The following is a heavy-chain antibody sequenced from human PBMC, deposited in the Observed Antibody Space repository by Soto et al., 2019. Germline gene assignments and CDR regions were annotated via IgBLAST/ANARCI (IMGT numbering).Heavy chain of an antibody. J-gene: IGHJ5*02. CDR3: ARISSVWYSWFDA. Sequence: QVQLVQSGAEVKKPGASVKGSCKASGYTLISYDISWVRQATGQGLEWMGWMNPNSGNTGYAQKFQGRVTMTRNTSISTAYMELSSLRSEDTAVYYCARISSVWYSWFDAWVQGILVTVSS. CDR1: GYTLISYD. CDR2: MNPNSGNT. D-gene: IGHD6-19*01. V-gene: IGHV1-8*01.